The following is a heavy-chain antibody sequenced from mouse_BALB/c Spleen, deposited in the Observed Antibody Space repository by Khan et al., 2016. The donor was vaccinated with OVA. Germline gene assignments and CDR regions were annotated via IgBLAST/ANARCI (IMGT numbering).Heavy chain of an antibody. V-gene: IGHV1-77*01. D-gene: IGHD4-1*01. CDR1: GYTFTDYV. J-gene: IGHJ3*01. CDR2: IYPGSDST. Sequence: VQLQESGPELEKPGASVKMSCKASGYTFTDYVMNWVKQRNGQGLEWIGQIYPGSDSTYYNEKFKGKATLTADRSSSTAYMQLSNLTSEDSAVYFCARAGWDVFAYWGQGTLVTVSA. CDR3: ARAGWDVFAY.